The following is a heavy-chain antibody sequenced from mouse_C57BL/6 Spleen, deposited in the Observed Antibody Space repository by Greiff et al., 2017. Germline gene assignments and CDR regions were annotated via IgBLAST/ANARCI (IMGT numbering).Heavy chain of an antibody. J-gene: IGHJ2*01. CDR2: FYPGSGSI. CDR3: ERREKLLRSSYYFDY. Sequence: VHLVESGAELVKPGASVKLSCKASGYTFTEYTIHWVKQRSGQGLEWIGWFYPGSGSIKYNEKFKDKATLTADKSSSTVYMELSRLTSEDSAVYFGERREKLLRSSYYFDYWGQGTTLTVSA. D-gene: IGHD1-1*01. V-gene: IGHV1-62-2*01. CDR1: GYTFTEYT.